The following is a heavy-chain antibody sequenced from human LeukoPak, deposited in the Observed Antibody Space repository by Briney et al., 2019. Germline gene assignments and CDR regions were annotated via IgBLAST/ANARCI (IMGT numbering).Heavy chain of an antibody. CDR1: GFTFSSYA. J-gene: IGHJ4*02. CDR3: VKDAMQWPDYYFDY. Sequence: GGSLRLSCSASGFTFSSYAMHWVRQAPGKGLEYVSAISSNGGSTYYAASVKGRFTISRDNSKNTLYLQMSSLRAEDTAVYYCVKDAMQWPDYYFDYGGQGTLVTVSS. CDR2: ISSNGGST. D-gene: IGHD6-19*01. V-gene: IGHV3-64D*06.